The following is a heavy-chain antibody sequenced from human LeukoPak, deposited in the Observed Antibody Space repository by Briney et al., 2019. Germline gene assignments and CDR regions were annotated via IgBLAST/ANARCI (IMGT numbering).Heavy chain of an antibody. CDR2: GSFSGTT. CDR3: ARHGSDWSFDL. J-gene: IGHJ2*01. Sequence: PSETLSLTCTVSGASISGYYRSWIWHPPGPGLEWLGYGSFSGTTNNNSSLTIRVTISLYTANNQFSLKLSAVTPTDTPVYFCARHGSDWSFDLWGRGTLVSVP. D-gene: IGHD6-19*01. CDR1: GASISGYY. V-gene: IGHV4-59*08.